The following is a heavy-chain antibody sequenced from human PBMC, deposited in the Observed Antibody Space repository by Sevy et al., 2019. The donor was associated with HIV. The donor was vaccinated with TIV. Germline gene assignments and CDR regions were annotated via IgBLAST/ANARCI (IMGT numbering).Heavy chain of an antibody. CDR1: GGTFSSYA. D-gene: IGHD3-22*01. J-gene: IGHJ3*02. V-gene: IGHV1-69*13. CDR2: IIPIFGTA. Sequence: ASVKVSCKASGGTFSSYAISWVRQAPGQGLEWMGGIIPIFGTANYAQKFQGRVTITADESTSTAYMELSSLRSEDTAVYDCARATTTPQDYYDSSGYSDAFDIWGQGTMVTVSS. CDR3: ARATTTPQDYYDSSGYSDAFDI.